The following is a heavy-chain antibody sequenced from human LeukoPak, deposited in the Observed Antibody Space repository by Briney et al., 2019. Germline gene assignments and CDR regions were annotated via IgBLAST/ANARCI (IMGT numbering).Heavy chain of an antibody. J-gene: IGHJ3*02. CDR3: ARPGLAATGNAFDI. D-gene: IGHD6-13*01. CDR1: GGSISSYY. CDR2: IYYSGST. V-gene: IGHV4-59*08. Sequence: SETLSLTCTVSGGSISSYYWSWIRQPPGKGLEWIGFIYYSGSTSYNPSLKSRVTISVDASKNQSSLKMTSVTAADAAVYYCARPGLAATGNAFDIWGQGTMVTVSS.